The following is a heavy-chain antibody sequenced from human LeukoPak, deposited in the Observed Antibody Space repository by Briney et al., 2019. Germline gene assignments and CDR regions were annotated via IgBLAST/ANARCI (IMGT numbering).Heavy chain of an antibody. D-gene: IGHD7-27*01. CDR1: GFTSSSYA. CDR2: ISYDGSNK. CDR3: AKDGRTGYFDY. V-gene: IGHV3-30*04. J-gene: IGHJ4*02. Sequence: PGRSLRLSCAASGFTSSSYAMHWVRQAPGKGLEWVAVISYDGSNKYYADSVKGRFTISRDNSKNTLYLQMNSLRAEDTAVYYCAKDGRTGYFDYWGQGTLVTVSS.